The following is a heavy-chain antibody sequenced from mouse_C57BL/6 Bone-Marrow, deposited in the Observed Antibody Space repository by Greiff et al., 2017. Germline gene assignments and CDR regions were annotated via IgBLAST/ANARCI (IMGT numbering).Heavy chain of an antibody. D-gene: IGHD1-3*01. CDR1: GYTFTSYW. CDR3: ARQWYGYAMDY. Sequence: QVQLQQPGAELVKPGASVKMSCKASGYTFTSYWITWVKQRPGQGLAWIGDIYPGSGSPNYNEKFKSKATLTVDTSSRPAYMQLISLTSEDSAVYYCARQWYGYAMDYWGQGTSVTVSS. CDR2: IYPGSGSP. V-gene: IGHV1-55*01. J-gene: IGHJ4*01.